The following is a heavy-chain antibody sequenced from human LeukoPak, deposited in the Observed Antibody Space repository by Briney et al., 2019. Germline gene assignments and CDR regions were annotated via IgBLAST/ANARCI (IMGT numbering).Heavy chain of an antibody. Sequence: SETLSLTCAVFGGSFSGFHWSWIRQPPGKGLEWIGEISHGGSTNYNPSLKSRVTISVDTSKNQFSLKLTSVTAADTAVYYCARVHLVFYYGSGRPYYFDFWGQGTLVTVPP. V-gene: IGHV4-34*01. D-gene: IGHD3-10*01. CDR1: GGSFSGFH. J-gene: IGHJ4*02. CDR2: ISHGGST. CDR3: ARVHLVFYYGSGRPYYFDF.